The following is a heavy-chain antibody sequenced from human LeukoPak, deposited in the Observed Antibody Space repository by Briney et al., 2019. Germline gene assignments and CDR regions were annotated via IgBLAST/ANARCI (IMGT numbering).Heavy chain of an antibody. CDR2: ISSSSHYI. D-gene: IGHD1-26*01. CDR3: ARGGSSILDY. V-gene: IGHV3-21*01. CDR1: GFTFSSYS. Sequence: GGSLRLSCAASGFTFSSYSMNWVRQAPGKGLEWVSSISSSSHYIYYADSVKGRFSISRDNAKNSLYLQMNSLRAEDTAVYYCARGGSSILDYWGQGTLVTVSS. J-gene: IGHJ4*02.